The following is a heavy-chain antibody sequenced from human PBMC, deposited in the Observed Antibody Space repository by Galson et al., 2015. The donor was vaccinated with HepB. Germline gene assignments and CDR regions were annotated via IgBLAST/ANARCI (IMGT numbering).Heavy chain of an antibody. D-gene: IGHD6-13*01. CDR1: GYTFSTYS. CDR3: ARGSSSWYNYYYYGMDV. V-gene: IGHV1-18*01. J-gene: IGHJ6*02. Sequence: SVKVSCKASGYTFSTYSITWVRQAPGRGLEWMGWISPYNRNTDYAQKFQGRVTMTTDTPTTTAFMELRSLRSDDTAVYYCARGSSSWYNYYYYGMDVWGQGTTVTVSS. CDR2: ISPYNRNT.